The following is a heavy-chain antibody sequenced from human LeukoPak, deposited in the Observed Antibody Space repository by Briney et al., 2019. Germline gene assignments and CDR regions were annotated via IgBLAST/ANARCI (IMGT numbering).Heavy chain of an antibody. CDR3: ARVASIGAAAGTYFDY. CDR2: IYSGGST. CDR1: GFTVSSNY. V-gene: IGHV3-53*01. J-gene: IGHJ4*02. Sequence: PGGSLRLSCAASGFTVSSNYMSWVRQAPGKGLEWVSVIYSGGSTYYADSVKGRFTISRDNSKNTLYLQMNSLRAEDTAVYYCARVASIGAAAGTYFDYWGQGTLVTVSS. D-gene: IGHD6-13*01.